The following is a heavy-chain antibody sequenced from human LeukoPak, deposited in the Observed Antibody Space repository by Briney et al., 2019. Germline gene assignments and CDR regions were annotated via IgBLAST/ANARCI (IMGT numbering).Heavy chain of an antibody. J-gene: IGHJ3*02. CDR1: GYSFTSYW. D-gene: IGHD1-26*01. Sequence: GESLKISCKGSGYSFTSYWIGWVRQMPGKGLEWMGIIYPGDSDTRYSPSFQGQVTISADKSISTAYLQWSSLKASDTAMYYCARLSGSYYFFRHDAFDIWGQGTMVTVSS. V-gene: IGHV5-51*01. CDR2: IYPGDSDT. CDR3: ARLSGSYYFFRHDAFDI.